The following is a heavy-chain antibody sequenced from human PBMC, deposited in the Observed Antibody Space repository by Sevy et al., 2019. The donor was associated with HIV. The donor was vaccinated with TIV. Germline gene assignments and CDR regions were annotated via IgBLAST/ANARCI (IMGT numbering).Heavy chain of an antibody. J-gene: IGHJ4*02. D-gene: IGHD6-13*01. V-gene: IGHV3-30*18. CDR2: ISYDGKNE. Sequence: GGSLRLSCAGSGFTFYNYGIHWVRQAPGKGLEWVTMISYDGKNENYADSVKGRFTISRDNSKNTLYLQMNNLRPDDPAIYYFAKDPSGSWSVDYWAQGTLVTASS. CDR3: AKDPSGSWSVDY. CDR1: GFTFYNYG.